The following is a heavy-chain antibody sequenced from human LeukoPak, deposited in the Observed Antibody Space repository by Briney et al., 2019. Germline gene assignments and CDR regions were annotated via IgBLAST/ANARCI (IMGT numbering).Heavy chain of an antibody. J-gene: IGHJ5*02. D-gene: IGHD2-2*01. V-gene: IGHV4-34*01. CDR1: GGSFSGYY. CDR2: INHSGST. CDR3: ARGRRYCSSPSCPYNWFDP. Sequence: SETLSLTCAVYGGSFSGYYWSWIRQPPGKGLEWIGEINHSGSTNYNPSLKSRVTISVDTSKNQFSLKLSSVTAADTAVYYCARGRRYCSSPSCPYNWFDPWGQGTLVTVSS.